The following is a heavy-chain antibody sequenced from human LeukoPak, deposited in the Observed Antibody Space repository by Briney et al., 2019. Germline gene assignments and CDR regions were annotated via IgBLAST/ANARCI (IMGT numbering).Heavy chain of an antibody. CDR1: GFTFSSYG. CDR2: IRYDGSNK. J-gene: IGHJ5*02. D-gene: IGHD3-22*01. Sequence: PGGSLRLSCAASGFTFSSYGMHWVRQAPGKGLEWVAFIRYDGSNKYYADSVKGRFTVSRDNSNNTVYLQMNTLRHEDTAVYYCAKQTRDYDTSAYFGTWGQGDLVTVTS. V-gene: IGHV3-30*02. CDR3: AKQTRDYDTSAYFGT.